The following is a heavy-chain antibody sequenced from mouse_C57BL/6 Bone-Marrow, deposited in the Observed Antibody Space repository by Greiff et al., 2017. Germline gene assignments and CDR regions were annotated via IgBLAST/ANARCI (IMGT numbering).Heavy chain of an antibody. Sequence: QVTLKESGPGILQPSQTLSLTCSFSGFSLSTFGMGVGWIRQPSGKGLEWLAHIWWDDDKYYNPALKSRLTISKDTSKNQVFLKIANVDTADTATYCCARPPYYSNCPWFAYGGQGTLVTVSA. CDR3: ARPPYYSNCPWFAY. D-gene: IGHD2-5*01. CDR2: IWWDDDK. V-gene: IGHV8-8*01. CDR1: GFSLSTFGMG. J-gene: IGHJ3*01.